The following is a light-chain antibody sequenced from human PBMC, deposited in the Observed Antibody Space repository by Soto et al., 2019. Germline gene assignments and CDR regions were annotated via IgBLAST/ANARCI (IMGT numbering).Light chain of an antibody. CDR3: SSYTSSSTLV. J-gene: IGLJ1*01. Sequence: QSALTQPASVSGSPGQSITISCTGTSSDIGGYNYVSWNQQHPGKAPKVMIYEVNNRPSGVSNRFSGSKSGNTASLTISGLQAEDEADYYCSSYTSSSTLVFGTGTKLTVL. CDR2: EVN. V-gene: IGLV2-14*01. CDR1: SSDIGGYNY.